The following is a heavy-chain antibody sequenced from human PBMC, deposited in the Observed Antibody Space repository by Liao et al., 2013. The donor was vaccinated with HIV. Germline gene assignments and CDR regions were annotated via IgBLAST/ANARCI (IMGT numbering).Heavy chain of an antibody. CDR2: IYTSGST. CDR3: ARGVDGGYSYGYYYYYYYMDA. V-gene: IGHV4-61*02. CDR1: GDSISSGSDY. Sequence: QLRLQESGPGLVKPSETLSLTCTVSGDSISSGSDYWSWIRQPAGKGLEWIGRIYTSGSTNYNPSLRSRVTISIDTSKNQFSLKLTSVTAADTAVYYCARGVDGGYSYGYYYYYYYMDAWGKGTTVTVSS. J-gene: IGHJ6*03. D-gene: IGHD5-18*01.